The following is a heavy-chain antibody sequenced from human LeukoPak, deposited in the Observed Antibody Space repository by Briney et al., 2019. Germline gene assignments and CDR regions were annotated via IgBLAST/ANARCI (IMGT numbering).Heavy chain of an antibody. CDR1: GGSISSYC. CDR2: IYYSGST. CDR3: ARGPSGSYYLRSGIYYFDY. Sequence: TSETLSLTCTVSGGSISSYCWSWIRQPPGKGLEWIGYIYYSGSTNYNPSLKSRVTISVDTSKNQFSLKLSSVTAADTAVYYCARGPSGSYYLRSGIYYFDYWGQGTLVTVSS. J-gene: IGHJ4*02. D-gene: IGHD1-26*01. V-gene: IGHV4-59*12.